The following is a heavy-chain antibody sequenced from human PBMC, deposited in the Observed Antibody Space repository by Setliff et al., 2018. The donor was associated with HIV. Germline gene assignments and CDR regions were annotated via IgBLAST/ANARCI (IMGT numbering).Heavy chain of an antibody. J-gene: IGHJ4*02. D-gene: IGHD3-22*01. V-gene: IGHV4-34*01. CDR1: GGSFSGYY. CDR3: ARGRAYYDSSGYYYFDY. Sequence: KASETLSLTCAVYGGSFSGYYWSWIRQPPGKGLEWIGEINHSGSTNYNPSLKSRVTISVDTSKNQFSLKLSSVTAADTAVYYCARGRAYYDSSGYYYFDYWGQGTLVTVS. CDR2: INHSGST.